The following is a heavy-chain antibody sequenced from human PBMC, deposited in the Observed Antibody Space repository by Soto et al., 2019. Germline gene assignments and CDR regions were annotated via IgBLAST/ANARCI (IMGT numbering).Heavy chain of an antibody. CDR3: ARHIHNQGFEYYFDS. V-gene: IGHV4-34*01. Sequence: PSETLSLTCAVYGGSFSGYYWSWIRQPPGKGLEWIGAINHSGSINYIPSLKSRITISVDTSKNQISLKLSSVTAADTAVYYCARHIHNQGFEYYFDSWGQGTLVTVSS. D-gene: IGHD1-1*01. CDR2: INHSGSI. J-gene: IGHJ4*02. CDR1: GGSFSGYY.